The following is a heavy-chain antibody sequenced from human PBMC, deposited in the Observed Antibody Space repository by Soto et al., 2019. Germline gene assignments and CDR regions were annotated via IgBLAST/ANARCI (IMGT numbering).Heavy chain of an antibody. J-gene: IGHJ4*02. CDR2: ISFSGCST. CDR1: VFTFIGFA. Sequence: AWGSLILSCSSSVFTFIGFAMSWLRQAPGNGLEWVSSISFSGCSTYYAYSVKVGFTISRDNPTNTLYLQMNSLRAEATAVYYCAKGSSSGWCYFDYWGQGTLVTVSS. V-gene: IGHV3-23*01. CDR3: AKGSSSGWCYFDY. D-gene: IGHD6-19*01.